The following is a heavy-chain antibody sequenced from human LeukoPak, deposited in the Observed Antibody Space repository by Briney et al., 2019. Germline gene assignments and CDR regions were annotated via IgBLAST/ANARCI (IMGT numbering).Heavy chain of an antibody. CDR1: GYTFTSYG. CDR3: AKGDFWSGYYFYYYYMDV. J-gene: IGHJ6*03. D-gene: IGHD3-3*01. V-gene: IGHV1-18*01. CDR2: ISAYNGNT. Sequence: ASVKVSCKASGYTFTSYGISWVRQAPGQGLEWMGWISAYNGNTNYAQKLQGRVTMTTDTSTSTAYMELRSLRSDDTAVYYCAKGDFWSGYYFYYYYMDVWGKGTTVTVSS.